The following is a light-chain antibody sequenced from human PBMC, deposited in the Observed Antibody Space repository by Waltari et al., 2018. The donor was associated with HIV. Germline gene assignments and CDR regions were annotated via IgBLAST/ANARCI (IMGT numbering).Light chain of an antibody. CDR2: RDK. CDR3: VVWDDSLSGVV. Sequence: QSVVTLPHSAAGSPGQSVTLSYSGSSSNIGTTHVLCYQHLPGTAPKLLIYRDKQRPSGVPDRISGSRSGTSASLAISGLRSEDEAVYYCVVWDDSLSGVVFGGGTSLTVL. V-gene: IGLV1-47*01. CDR1: SSNIGTTH. J-gene: IGLJ2*01.